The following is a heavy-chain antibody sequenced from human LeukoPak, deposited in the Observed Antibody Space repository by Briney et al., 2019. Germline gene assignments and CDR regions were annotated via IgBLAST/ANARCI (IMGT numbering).Heavy chain of an antibody. CDR1: GFTFSSYS. D-gene: IGHD4-17*01. J-gene: IGHJ3*02. CDR3: ARPAHHDYGDLDAFDI. V-gene: IGHV3-21*01. Sequence: GGSLRLSCAASGFTFSSYSMNWVRQAPGKGLEWVSSISSSSSYIYYADSVKGRFTISRDNAKNSLYLQMNSLRAEDTAVYYCARPAHHDYGDLDAFDIWGQGTMVTVSS. CDR2: ISSSSSYI.